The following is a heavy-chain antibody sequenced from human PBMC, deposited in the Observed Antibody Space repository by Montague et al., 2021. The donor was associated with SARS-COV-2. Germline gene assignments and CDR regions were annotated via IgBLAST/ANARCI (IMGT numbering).Heavy chain of an antibody. CDR1: GDPIRTNSYY. Sequence: SETLSLTCTVSGDPIRTNSYYWGWLRQPPGKGLEWIGSIYYTGITFPKPSLKSRVTLSVDTSKNQFSLRLSSVTAADTALYHCARHVIPRSRSGLCWFDPWGQGTLVTVSS. D-gene: IGHD3-3*01. CDR3: ARHVIPRSRSGLCWFDP. V-gene: IGHV4-39*01. CDR2: IYYTGIT. J-gene: IGHJ5*02.